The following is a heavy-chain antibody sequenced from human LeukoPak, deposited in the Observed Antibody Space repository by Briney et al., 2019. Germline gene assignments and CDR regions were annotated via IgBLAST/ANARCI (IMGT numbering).Heavy chain of an antibody. CDR1: GFTFSSYW. Sequence: GGSLRLSCAASGFTFSSYWMYWVRQAPGKGLVWVSRINSDGSSTSYADSVKGRFTISRDNAKNTLSLQINSLGAEDTAVYYCARASTVTTCLWDWGQGTLVTVSS. D-gene: IGHD4-17*01. V-gene: IGHV3-74*01. J-gene: IGHJ4*02. CDR2: INSDGSST. CDR3: ARASTVTTCLWD.